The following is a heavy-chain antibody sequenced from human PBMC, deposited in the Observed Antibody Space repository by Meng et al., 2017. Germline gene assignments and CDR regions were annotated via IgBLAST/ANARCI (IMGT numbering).Heavy chain of an antibody. V-gene: IGHV3-53*01. J-gene: IGHJ4*02. D-gene: IGHD4-17*01. CDR2: IYSGGST. CDR1: GFPVSSNY. Sequence: VEWGGAGGGLVQPVVSLRLYCADFGFPVSSNYLSWVRQAPGKGLEWVSVIYSGGSTYYADSVKGRFTISRDNSKNTLYLQMNSLRAEDTAVYYCARDYGDHLGFDYWGQGTLVTVSS. CDR3: ARDYGDHLGFDY.